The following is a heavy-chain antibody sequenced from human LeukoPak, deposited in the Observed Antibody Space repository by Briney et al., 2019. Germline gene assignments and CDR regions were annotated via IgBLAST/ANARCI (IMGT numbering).Heavy chain of an antibody. CDR2: IIPIFGTA. J-gene: IGHJ6*03. Sequence: ASVKVSCKASGGTFSNYGIGWVRQAPGQGLEWMGGIIPIFGTANYAQKFQGRVTITADESTSTAYMELSSLRSEDTAVYYCARASRSSSPRYMDVWGKGTTVTVSS. D-gene: IGHD6-6*01. V-gene: IGHV1-69*13. CDR1: GGTFSNYG. CDR3: ARASRSSSPRYMDV.